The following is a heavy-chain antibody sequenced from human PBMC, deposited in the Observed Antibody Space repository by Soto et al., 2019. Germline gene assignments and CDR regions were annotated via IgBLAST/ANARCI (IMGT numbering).Heavy chain of an antibody. CDR1: GGSIDNSHSF. V-gene: IGHV4-39*01. Sequence: SETLSLTCDVSGGSIDNSHSFWGWVRQPPGRGLEFLGSVYYSGGTYYNPSLKSRVTVSVDTSKNQVSLRVRSVTVAETAMYYCARKAYYASGRINLFDSWGQGTLVTVSS. J-gene: IGHJ4*02. CDR2: VYYSGGT. CDR3: ARKAYYASGRINLFDS. D-gene: IGHD3-10*01.